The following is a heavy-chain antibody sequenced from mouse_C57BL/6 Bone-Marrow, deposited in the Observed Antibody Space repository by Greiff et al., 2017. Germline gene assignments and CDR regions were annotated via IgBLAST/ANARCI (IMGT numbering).Heavy chain of an antibody. CDR3: ARYCYCGRGFAY. J-gene: IGHJ3*01. CDR1: GYTFTSYW. D-gene: IGHD1-1*02. Sequence: QVQLQQPGAELVRPGSSVKLSCTASGYTFTSYWMDWVKQRPGQGLEWIGNIYPYDSETHYNQKFKDKATLTADKSSTTAYMQLSSLTSEDSAVYYCARYCYCGRGFAYWGQGTLVTVSA. V-gene: IGHV1-61*01. CDR2: IYPYDSET.